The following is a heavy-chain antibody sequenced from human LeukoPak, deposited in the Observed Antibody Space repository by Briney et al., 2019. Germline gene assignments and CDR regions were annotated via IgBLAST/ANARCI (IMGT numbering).Heavy chain of an antibody. V-gene: IGHV3-21*04. D-gene: IGHD4/OR15-4a*01. Sequence: PGGSLRLSCAASGFAFSSYSMNWVRQAPGKGLEWVSSISSSSSYIYYADSVKGRFTISRDNAKNSLYLQMNSLRAEDTAVYYCARRAGAYSHPYDYWGQGTLVTVSS. J-gene: IGHJ4*02. CDR3: ARRAGAYSHPYDY. CDR2: ISSSSSYI. CDR1: GFAFSSYS.